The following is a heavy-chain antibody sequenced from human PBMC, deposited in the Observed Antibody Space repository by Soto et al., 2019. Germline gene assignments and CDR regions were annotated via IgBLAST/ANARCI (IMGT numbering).Heavy chain of an antibody. CDR1: GYTFIGYY. CDR3: ARDLVSTIGDFDF. CDR2: INPNSGAT. J-gene: IGHJ4*02. D-gene: IGHD5-12*01. Sequence: GSVKVSWKASGYTFIGYYLHLVRQAPGQGLEWMGWINPNSGATNYAQKFQGRVTLTRDTSITTAYMELSSLRSDDTAVYYCARDLVSTIGDFDFWGQGTMVTVSS. V-gene: IGHV1-2*02.